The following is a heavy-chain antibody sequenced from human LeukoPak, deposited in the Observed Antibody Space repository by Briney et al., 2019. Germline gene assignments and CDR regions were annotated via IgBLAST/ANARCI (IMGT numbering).Heavy chain of an antibody. D-gene: IGHD6-13*01. CDR3: ACRRYSDTWSDP. CDR2: IYPGGSIL. CDR1: GNSFTNYW. V-gene: IGHV5-51*01. Sequence: GESLKISCKGFGNSFTNYWIGWVRQIPRKGLEWIGIIYPGGSILHYSPSFQGQVTISADKSMSTADLQWTSRKASDSAIYYCACRRYSDTWSDPWGQGTLVTVSS. J-gene: IGHJ5*02.